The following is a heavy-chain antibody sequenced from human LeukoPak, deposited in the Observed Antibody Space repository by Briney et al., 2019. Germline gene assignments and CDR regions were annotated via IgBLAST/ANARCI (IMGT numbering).Heavy chain of an antibody. CDR2: IKQDGSEK. J-gene: IGHJ4*02. Sequence: GGSLRLSCAASGFTFSSYWMSWVRQAPGKGLEWVANIKQDGSEKYYVDSVKGRFTISRDNAKNSLYLQMNSLRAEDTAVYYCARDLGRSLGIVAAGTPFDYWGQGTLVTVSS. CDR1: GFTFSSYW. V-gene: IGHV3-7*01. CDR3: ARDLGRSLGIVAAGTPFDY. D-gene: IGHD6-13*01.